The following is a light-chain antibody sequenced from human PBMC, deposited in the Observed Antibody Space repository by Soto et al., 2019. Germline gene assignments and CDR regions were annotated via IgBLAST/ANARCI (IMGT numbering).Light chain of an antibody. V-gene: IGKV3-15*01. CDR2: GAS. CDR1: QSVSNN. Sequence: EIVMTQSPATLSVSPGERATLSCRASQSVSNNLAWYQQKPGQAPRLLIYGASTRATGIPARFSGSGSGTEFSLTFSSLPSEDFEVDYCPQYNTWPRTFGQGTKVDIK. CDR3: PQYNTWPRT. J-gene: IGKJ1*01.